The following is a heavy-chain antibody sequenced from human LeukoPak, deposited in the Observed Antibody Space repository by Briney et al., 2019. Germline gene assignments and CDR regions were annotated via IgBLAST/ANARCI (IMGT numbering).Heavy chain of an antibody. CDR2: ISYIGSDK. V-gene: IGHV3-30*03. CDR1: GFTFSSYG. CDR3: ARDFWFGESGAGGYFDY. D-gene: IGHD3-10*01. J-gene: IGHJ4*02. Sequence: GGSLRLSCAASGFTFSSYGMHWVRQAPGKGLEWVAIISYIGSDKKYADSVKGRFTISRDNSKNTLYLQMNNLRDEDTAVYSCARDFWFGESGAGGYFDYWGQGTLVTVSS.